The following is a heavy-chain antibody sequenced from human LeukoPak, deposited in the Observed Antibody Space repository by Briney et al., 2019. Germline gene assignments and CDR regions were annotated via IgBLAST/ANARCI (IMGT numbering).Heavy chain of an antibody. J-gene: IGHJ3*02. CDR3: ARPAYCGGDCYSNAFDI. CDR1: GFSFSSYW. Sequence: GESLKISCKGSGFSFSSYWIGWVRQMPGKGLEWMGIIYPGDSDTRYSPSFDGQVTISADKSISTAYLQWSSLKASDTAMYYCARPAYCGGDCYSNAFDIWGQGTMVTVSS. V-gene: IGHV5-51*01. CDR2: IYPGDSDT. D-gene: IGHD2-21*02.